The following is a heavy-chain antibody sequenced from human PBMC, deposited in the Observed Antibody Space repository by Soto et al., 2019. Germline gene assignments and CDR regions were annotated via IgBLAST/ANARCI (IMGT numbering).Heavy chain of an antibody. CDR2: IIPIFGTA. J-gene: IGHJ6*02. CDR3: ARSQGGSTSLDIYYYCYYGMDV. Sequence: QVQLVQSGAEVKKPGSSVKVSCKAPGGTFSSYAISWVRQAPGQGLEWMGGIIPIFGTANYAQKFQGRVTSTADESTSTGYMELSSLRSEDTAVYYCARSQGGSTSLDIYYYCYYGMDVWGQGTTVTVSS. CDR1: GGTFSSYA. V-gene: IGHV1-69*01. D-gene: IGHD2-2*01.